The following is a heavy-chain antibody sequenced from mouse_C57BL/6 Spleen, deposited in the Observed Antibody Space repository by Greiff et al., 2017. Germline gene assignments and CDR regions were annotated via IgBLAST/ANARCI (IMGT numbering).Heavy chain of an antibody. D-gene: IGHD1-1*01. J-gene: IGHJ4*01. CDR1: GFTFSSYT. V-gene: IGHV5-9*01. CDR3: ARHTNYGSSLYAMDY. CDR2: ISGGGGNT. Sequence: DVKLVESGGGLVKPGGSLKLSCAASGFTFSSYTMSWVRQTPEKRLEWVATISGGGGNTYYPDSVKGRFTISRDNAKNTLYLQMSSLRSEDTALYYCARHTNYGSSLYAMDYWGQGTSVTVSS.